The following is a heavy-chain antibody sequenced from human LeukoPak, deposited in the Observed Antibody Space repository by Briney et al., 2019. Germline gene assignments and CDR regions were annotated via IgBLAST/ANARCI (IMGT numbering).Heavy chain of an antibody. D-gene: IGHD1-26*01. CDR3: AKNSGSTAL. J-gene: IGHJ4*02. CDR2: ISYDGSNK. CDR1: GFTFSNYG. V-gene: IGHV3-30*18. Sequence: GGSLRLSCAASGFTFSNYGMHWVRQAPGKGLEWVSVISYDGSNKFYADSVKGRFTISRDNSKNTLYLQMNSLRAEDTAMYYCAKNSGSTALWGQGTLVTVSS.